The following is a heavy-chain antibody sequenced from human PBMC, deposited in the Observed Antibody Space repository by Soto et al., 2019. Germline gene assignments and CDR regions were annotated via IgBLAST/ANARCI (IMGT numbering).Heavy chain of an antibody. CDR3: ARVAPPQDY. CDR1: GFTLSDYY. J-gene: IGHJ4*02. V-gene: IGHV3-11*05. CDR2: ISSGRSST. Sequence: GGSLRLSCAASGFTLSDYYMSWIRQAPGKGLEWISYISSGRSSTNYADSVKGRFTISRDSAKNSLYLQMNSLRAEDTAVYYCARVAPPQDYWGQGTLVTVSS.